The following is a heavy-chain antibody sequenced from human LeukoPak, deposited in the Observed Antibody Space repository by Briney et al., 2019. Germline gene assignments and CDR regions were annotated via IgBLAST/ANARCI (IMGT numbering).Heavy chain of an antibody. D-gene: IGHD2/OR15-2a*01. CDR2: GSGYNGNT. CDR3: ARDNPPSTIPLRY. Sequence: ASVNVSCKASGYTFTGYCMHWVRQAPGQGLEWMGWGSGYNGNTIYAQNFQGRVTITTDTATGTAYMELPRLRSDDTAVYYCARDNPPSTIPLRYWGQGTLVTVSS. CDR1: GYTFTGYC. V-gene: IGHV1-18*04. J-gene: IGHJ4*02.